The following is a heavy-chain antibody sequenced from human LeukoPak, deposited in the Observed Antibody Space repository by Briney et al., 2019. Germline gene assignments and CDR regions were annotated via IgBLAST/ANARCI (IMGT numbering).Heavy chain of an antibody. V-gene: IGHV3-74*01. Sequence: GGSLRLSCAASGFTFSSYWMHWVRQAPGKGLVWVSRINSDGSSTSYADSVKGRFTISRDNAKNSLYLQMNSLRAEDTALYHCARIRGGALLWFGESDVWGQGTTVTVSS. J-gene: IGHJ6*02. D-gene: IGHD3-10*01. CDR1: GFTFSSYW. CDR2: INSDGSST. CDR3: ARIRGGALLWFGESDV.